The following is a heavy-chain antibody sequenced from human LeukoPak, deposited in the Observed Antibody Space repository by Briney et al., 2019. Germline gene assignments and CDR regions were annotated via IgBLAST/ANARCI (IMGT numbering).Heavy chain of an antibody. D-gene: IGHD2-21*02. CDR1: GYTFTSYG. Sequence: ASVKVSCKASGYTFTSYGISWVRQAPGQGLEWMGWISAYNGNTNYAQKLQGRVTMTTDTSTSTAYMELRSLRSDDTAVYYCARTHRSGAPYCGGDCYSGYNWFDPWGQGTLVTASS. V-gene: IGHV1-18*01. CDR3: ARTHRSGAPYCGGDCYSGYNWFDP. CDR2: ISAYNGNT. J-gene: IGHJ5*02.